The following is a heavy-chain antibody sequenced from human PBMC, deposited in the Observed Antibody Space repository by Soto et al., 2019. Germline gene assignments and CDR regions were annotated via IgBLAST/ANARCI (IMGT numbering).Heavy chain of an antibody. J-gene: IGHJ6*02. Sequence: SVKVSCKASGGTFSSYAISWVRQAPGQGLEWMGGIIPIFGTANYAQKFQGRVTITADESTSTAYMELSSLRSGDTAVYYCARDPGLMVYAAYYYYYGMDVWGQGTTVTVSS. CDR2: IIPIFGTA. CDR3: ARDPGLMVYAAYYYYYGMDV. D-gene: IGHD2-8*01. CDR1: GGTFSSYA. V-gene: IGHV1-69*13.